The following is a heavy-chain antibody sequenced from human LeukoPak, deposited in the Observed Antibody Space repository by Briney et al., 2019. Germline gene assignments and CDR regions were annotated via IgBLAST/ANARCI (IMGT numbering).Heavy chain of an antibody. J-gene: IGHJ4*02. Sequence: ASVKVSCKASGYTFTCYYMHWVRQAPGQGLEWMGWINPNSGGTNYAQKFQGRVTMTRDTSISTAYMELSRLRSDDTAVYYRARVLDCSGGSCHDYWGQGTLVTVSS. CDR1: GYTFTCYY. CDR2: INPNSGGT. V-gene: IGHV1-2*02. CDR3: ARVLDCSGGSCHDY. D-gene: IGHD2-15*01.